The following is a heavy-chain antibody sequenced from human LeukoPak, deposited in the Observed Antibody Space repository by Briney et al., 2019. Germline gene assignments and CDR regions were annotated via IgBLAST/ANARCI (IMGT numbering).Heavy chain of an antibody. D-gene: IGHD5-12*01. J-gene: IGHJ4*02. CDR1: GGSISSGGYY. CDR2: TYYSGST. V-gene: IGHV4-31*03. Sequence: SETLSLTCTVSGGSISSGGYYWSWIRQHPGKGLEWIGYTYYSGSTYYNPSLKSRVTISVDTSKNQFSLKLSSVTAADTAVYYCARSGGYDWLFDYWGQGTLVTVSS. CDR3: ARSGGYDWLFDY.